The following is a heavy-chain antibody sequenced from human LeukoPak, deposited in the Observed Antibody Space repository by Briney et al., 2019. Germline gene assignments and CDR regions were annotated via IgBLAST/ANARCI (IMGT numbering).Heavy chain of an antibody. CDR2: IYVSWNT. CDR1: SGSINNHY. V-gene: IGHV4-59*11. Sequence: PSETLSLTCIVSSGSINNHYWSWIRQPPGKGLEWIGYIYVSWNTNYNPSLKSRVTISIDTSKNQFSLNLTSVTAADTAVYYCARDQIGYGLDYWGQGTLVTVSS. D-gene: IGHD5-18*01. CDR3: ARDQIGYGLDY. J-gene: IGHJ4*02.